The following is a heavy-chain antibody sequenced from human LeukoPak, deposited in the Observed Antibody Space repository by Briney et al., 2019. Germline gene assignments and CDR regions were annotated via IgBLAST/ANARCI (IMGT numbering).Heavy chain of an antibody. CDR1: GFTFSSYS. Sequence: GGSLRLSCAASGFTFSSYSMNWLRQAPGKGLEWVSYMDSSGSSVHYADSVKGRFTISRDNAKNSLYLQMNSLRADDTAVYYCVRPYYYSSGSLNWGQGTLVTVSS. J-gene: IGHJ4*02. CDR2: MDSSGSSV. CDR3: VRPYYYSSGSLN. D-gene: IGHD3-10*01. V-gene: IGHV3-48*01.